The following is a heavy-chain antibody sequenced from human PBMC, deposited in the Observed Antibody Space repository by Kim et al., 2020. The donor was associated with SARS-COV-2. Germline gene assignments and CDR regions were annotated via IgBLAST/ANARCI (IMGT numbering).Heavy chain of an antibody. Sequence: GGSLRLSCAASGFTFSGYAMHWVRQAPGKGLEWVAVISNDGSNKYYADSVKGRFTISRDNSKNTLYLQMNSLRAEDTAVYYCARDVTGSYYFDYWGQGTLVTVSS. D-gene: IGHD3-10*01. CDR1: GFTFSGYA. CDR2: ISNDGSNK. CDR3: ARDVTGSYYFDY. V-gene: IGHV3-30-3*01. J-gene: IGHJ4*02.